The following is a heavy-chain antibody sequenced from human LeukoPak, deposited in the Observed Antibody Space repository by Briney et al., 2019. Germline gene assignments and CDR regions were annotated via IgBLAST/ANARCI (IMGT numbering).Heavy chain of an antibody. CDR3: AREGGFMVRGVGNWFDP. D-gene: IGHD3-10*01. CDR1: GGSISSYY. J-gene: IGHJ5*02. CDR2: IYYSGST. Sequence: SETLSLTCTVSGGSISSYYWSWIRQPPWKGLEWIGYIYYSGSTNYNPSLKSRVTISVDTSKNQFSLKLSSVTAADTAVYYCAREGGFMVRGVGNWFDPWGQGTLVTVSS. V-gene: IGHV4-59*01.